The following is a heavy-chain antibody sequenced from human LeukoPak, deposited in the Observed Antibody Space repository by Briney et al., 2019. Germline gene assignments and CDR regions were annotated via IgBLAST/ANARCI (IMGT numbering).Heavy chain of an antibody. D-gene: IGHD6-13*01. CDR3: ARHASSSFVDYYYYGMDV. J-gene: IGHJ6*02. V-gene: IGHV5-51*01. CDR1: GYSFTSYW. Sequence: GESLKISCKGSGYSFTSYWIGWVRQMPGKGLEGMGSIYPGDSDTRYSPSFQGQVTISAEKSISTAYLQWSSLKASDTATYYCARHASSSFVDYYYYGMDVWGQGTTVTVSS. CDR2: IYPGDSDT.